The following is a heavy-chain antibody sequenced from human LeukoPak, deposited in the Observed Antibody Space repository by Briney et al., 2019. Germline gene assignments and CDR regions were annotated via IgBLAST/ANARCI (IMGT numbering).Heavy chain of an antibody. CDR3: AKGSVVVAALDY. V-gene: IGHV3-30*18. D-gene: IGHD2-15*01. J-gene: IGHJ4*02. CDR1: GFTFSSYG. Sequence: GRSLRLSCAASGFTFSSYGMHWVRQAPGKWLEWVAVISYVGSNKYYADSVKGRFTISRDNSKNTLYLQMNSLRAEDTAVYYCAKGSVVVAALDYWGQGTLVTVSS. CDR2: ISYVGSNK.